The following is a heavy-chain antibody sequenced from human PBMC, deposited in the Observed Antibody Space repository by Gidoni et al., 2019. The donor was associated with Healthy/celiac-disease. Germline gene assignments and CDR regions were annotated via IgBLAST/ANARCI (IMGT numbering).Heavy chain of an antibody. D-gene: IGHD2-2*01. J-gene: IGHJ4*02. CDR3: AKDLWGFVVVPA. Sequence: EVQLLESGGGLVQPGGSLRLSCAASGFTFSSYAMSWVRQAPGKGLGWVSAISGSGGSTYDADSVKGRFTISRDNSKNTLYLQMNSLRAEDTAVYYCAKDLWGFVVVPAWGQGTLVTVSS. V-gene: IGHV3-23*01. CDR1: GFTFSSYA. CDR2: ISGSGGST.